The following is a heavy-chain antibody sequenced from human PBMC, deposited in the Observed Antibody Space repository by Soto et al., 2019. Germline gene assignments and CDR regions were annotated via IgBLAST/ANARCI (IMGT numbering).Heavy chain of an antibody. J-gene: IGHJ4*02. CDR3: ARAVHTMIQGVRFRVDQ. CDR1: GYTFTAYY. CDR2: INPNGGGT. Sequence: ASVKVSCKASGYTFTAYYIHWVQQAPGQGLEWMGWINPNGGGTKYAQKFQGRVTMTRDTSINTAYMELTRLTSDDTAVYYCARAVHTMIQGVRFRVDQWGQGTLVTVSS. V-gene: IGHV1-2*02. D-gene: IGHD3-10*01.